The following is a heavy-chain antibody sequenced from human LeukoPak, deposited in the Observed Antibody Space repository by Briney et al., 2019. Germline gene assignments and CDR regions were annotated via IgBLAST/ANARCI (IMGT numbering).Heavy chain of an antibody. CDR1: GFTFSNVW. V-gene: IGHV3-15*01. CDR3: TTRIITTSDF. CDR2: IKKKIEGGTT. J-gene: IGHJ4*02. Sequence: GESLRLSCAASGFTFSNVWMNWVRQSPGKGLEWIGRIKKKIEGGTTEYAAPVKGRFTIARDDSKNTLYLQMNSLTTEHTAVYYCTTRIITTSDFWGQGTLVTVSS. D-gene: IGHD3-3*01.